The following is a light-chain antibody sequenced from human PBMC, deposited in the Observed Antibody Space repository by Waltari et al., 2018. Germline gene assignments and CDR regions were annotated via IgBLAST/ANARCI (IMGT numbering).Light chain of an antibody. CDR3: SAWDSSLSAWV. CDR2: SNN. J-gene: IGLJ3*02. CDR1: SNNVGNQG. V-gene: IGLV10-54*04. Sequence: QAGLTQPPSVSKGLRQTATLTCTGNSNNVGNQGATWLQQHQGHPPKPLSYSNNNRPSGVSGRFSASRSGNTASLTTTGLQPEDEADYYCSAWDSSLSAWVFGGGTKLTVL.